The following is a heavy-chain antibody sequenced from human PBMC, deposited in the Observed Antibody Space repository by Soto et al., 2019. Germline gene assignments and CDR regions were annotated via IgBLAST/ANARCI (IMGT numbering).Heavy chain of an antibody. J-gene: IGHJ2*01. V-gene: IGHV4-30-4*01. CDR1: GGSISSGDYY. Sequence: QVQLQESGPGLVKPSQTLSLTCTVSGGSISSGDYYWSWIRQPPGKGLEWIGYIYYSGSTYYNPSPKSRVTLSVDPSAHQFSLKLSSVPAADTAVYYCARDPRGDSSATRRGSYWYFDLWGRGTLVTVSS. CDR2: IYYSGST. CDR3: ARDPRGDSSATRRGSYWYFDL. D-gene: IGHD3-22*01.